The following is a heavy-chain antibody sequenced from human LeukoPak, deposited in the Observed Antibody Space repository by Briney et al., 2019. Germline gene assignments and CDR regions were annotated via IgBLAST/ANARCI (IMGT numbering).Heavy chain of an antibody. J-gene: IGHJ4*02. CDR1: GFTFSRYS. CDR3: TTGVGSGYDFYSFFYG. Sequence: PGGSLRLSCAASGFTFSRYSMSWVRQAPGKGLEWVGRIKSKTDGGTTDYAAPVKGRFTISRDDSKNTLYLQMNSLKTEDTAVYYCTTGVGSGYDFYSFFYGWGQGTLVTVSS. D-gene: IGHD5-12*01. V-gene: IGHV3-15*01. CDR2: IKSKTDGGTT.